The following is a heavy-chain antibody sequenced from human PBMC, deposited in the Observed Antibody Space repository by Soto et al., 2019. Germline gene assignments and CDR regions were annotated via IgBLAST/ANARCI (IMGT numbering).Heavy chain of an antibody. Sequence: LVDSGGGLVQPGGSLRLSCAASGFIFRDYWMNWVRQAPGKGPEWVANIKVDGTEKNYVDSVKGRFTISRDNAKNSLYLQVNSLRVEDTAVYYCGRDEICDGVKCSLGYFQQCGQGTPVTVSS. CDR2: IKVDGTEK. CDR3: GRDEICDGVKCSLGYFQQ. V-gene: IGHV3-7*03. D-gene: IGHD2-21*01. CDR1: GFIFRDYW. J-gene: IGHJ1*01.